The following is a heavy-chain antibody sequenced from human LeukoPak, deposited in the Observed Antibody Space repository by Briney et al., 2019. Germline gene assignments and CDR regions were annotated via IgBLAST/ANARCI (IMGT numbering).Heavy chain of an antibody. CDR3: AKGLLEPLDY. CDR2: IYSGGST. V-gene: IGHV3-53*01. J-gene: IGHJ4*02. CDR1: GFTVSSNY. Sequence: PGGSLRLSCAASGFTVSSNYMSWVRQAPEKVLEWVSVIYSGGSTYCADSVKGRFTISRDNAKNTLYLQMNSLRAEDTAVYYCAKGLLEPLDYWGQGTLVTVSS. D-gene: IGHD3-3*01.